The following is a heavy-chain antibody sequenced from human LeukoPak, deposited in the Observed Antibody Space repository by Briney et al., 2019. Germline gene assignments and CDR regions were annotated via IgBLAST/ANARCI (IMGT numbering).Heavy chain of an antibody. Sequence: GGSLRLSCAASGFTFSSYSMKWVRQAPGKGLGWVSSISSSSSYIYYADSVKGRFTISRDNAKNSLYLQMTSLRAEDTAVYYCARDHGGYFDYWGQGTLVTVYS. CDR2: ISSSSSYI. V-gene: IGHV3-21*01. J-gene: IGHJ4*02. D-gene: IGHD2-15*01. CDR3: ARDHGGYFDY. CDR1: GFTFSSYS.